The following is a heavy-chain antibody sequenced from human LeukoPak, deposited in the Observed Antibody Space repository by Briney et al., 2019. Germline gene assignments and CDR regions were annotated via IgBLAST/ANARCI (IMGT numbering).Heavy chain of an antibody. D-gene: IGHD3-3*01. CDR2: ISYDGSNK. CDR1: GFAFSSYG. CDR3: LGLYDFWTDY. Sequence: GGSLRLSCAASGFAFSSYGMHWVRQAPGKGLEWVAVISYDGSNKYYADSVKGRFTISRDNSKNTLYLQMNSLRAEDTAVYYCLGLYDFWTDYWGQGTLVTVSS. J-gene: IGHJ4*02. V-gene: IGHV3-30*03.